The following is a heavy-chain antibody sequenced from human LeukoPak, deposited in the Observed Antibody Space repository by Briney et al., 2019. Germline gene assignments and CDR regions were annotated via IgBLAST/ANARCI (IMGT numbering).Heavy chain of an antibody. CDR1: GYNFTSYW. CDR2: FDPSDSYS. J-gene: IGHJ4*02. V-gene: IGHV5-10-1*01. Sequence: GESLRISCEGSGYNFTSYWISWVRQMPGKGLEWMGRFDPSDSYSNYSPSFQGHVSISTDKSISTAYLQWSSLKASDTAVYYCARLRDGSIDYWGQGTLVTVSS. CDR3: ARLRDGSIDY.